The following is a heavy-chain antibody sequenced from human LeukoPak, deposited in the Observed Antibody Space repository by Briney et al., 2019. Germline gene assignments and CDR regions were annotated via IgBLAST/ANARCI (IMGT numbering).Heavy chain of an antibody. CDR3: ARAHAIYDSSGYYLYYFDY. J-gene: IGHJ4*02. CDR1: GVTFSSYW. Sequence: GGSLRLSCAASGVTFSSYWMHWVRQAPGRGLVWVSRNNSDGSSTSYADSVKGRFTISRDNAKNTLYLQMNSLRAEDTAVYYCARAHAIYDSSGYYLYYFDYWGQGTLVTVSS. V-gene: IGHV3-74*01. D-gene: IGHD3-22*01. CDR2: NNSDGSST.